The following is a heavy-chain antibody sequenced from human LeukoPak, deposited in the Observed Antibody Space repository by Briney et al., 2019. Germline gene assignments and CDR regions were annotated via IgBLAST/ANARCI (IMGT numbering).Heavy chain of an antibody. CDR1: GGSISSGGYY. Sequence: SQTLSLTCTVSGGSISSGGYYWSWIRQHPGKGLEWIGYIYYSGSTYYNPSLKSRVTISVDTSKNQFSLKLSSVPAADTAVYYCARERDPSPYYFDYWGQGTLVTVSS. CDR3: ARERDPSPYYFDY. J-gene: IGHJ4*02. V-gene: IGHV4-31*03. CDR2: IYYSGST.